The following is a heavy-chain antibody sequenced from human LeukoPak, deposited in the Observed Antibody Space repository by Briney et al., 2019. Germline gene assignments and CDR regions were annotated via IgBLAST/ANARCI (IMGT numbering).Heavy chain of an antibody. Sequence: SETLSLTCTVSGGSISSGDYYWRWIRQPPGKGLEWIGYIYYSGSTYYNPSLKSRVTISVDTSKNQFSLKLSSVTAADTAVYYCARVAYYYDSSPLDYWGQGTLVTVSS. CDR2: IYYSGST. CDR3: ARVAYYYDSSPLDY. CDR1: GGSISSGDYY. V-gene: IGHV4-30-4*01. D-gene: IGHD3-22*01. J-gene: IGHJ4*02.